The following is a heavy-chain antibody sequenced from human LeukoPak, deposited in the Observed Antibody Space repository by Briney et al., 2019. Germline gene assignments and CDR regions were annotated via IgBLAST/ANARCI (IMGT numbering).Heavy chain of an antibody. V-gene: IGHV3-21*01. CDR2: ISSSSSYI. CDR3: ARDGRRRELPKNYYYYYMDV. CDR1: GFTFSSYS. J-gene: IGHJ6*03. D-gene: IGHD1-7*01. Sequence: GGSLRLSCAASGFTFSSYSMNWVRQAPGKGLEGVSSISSSSSYIYYADSVKGRFTISRDNAKNSLYLQMNSLRAEDTAVYYCARDGRRRELPKNYYYYYMDVWGKGTTVTVSS.